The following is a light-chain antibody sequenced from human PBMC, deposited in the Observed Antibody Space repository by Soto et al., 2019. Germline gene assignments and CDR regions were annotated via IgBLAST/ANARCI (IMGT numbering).Light chain of an antibody. V-gene: IGLV2-14*01. J-gene: IGLJ1*01. Sequence: QSVLTQPASVSGSPGQWIAISCTGTSSDVGGYNYVSWYQQHPGKAPKLMIYEVSNRPSGVSNRFSGSKSGNTASLTISGLQAEDEADYYCSSYTSSSTLYVFGTGTKVTAL. CDR3: SSYTSSSTLYV. CDR2: EVS. CDR1: SSDVGGYNY.